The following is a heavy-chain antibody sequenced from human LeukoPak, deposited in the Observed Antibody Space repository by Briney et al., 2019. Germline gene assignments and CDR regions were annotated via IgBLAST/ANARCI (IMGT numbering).Heavy chain of an antibody. V-gene: IGHV3-48*02. CDR3: ARDDYDSSGYYYY. Sequence: GGSLRLSCAASGFTFSSHSMNWVRQAPGKGLEWVSYISSSGSTRYYADSVKGRFTISRDNAKNLLYLQMSSLRDEDTALYYCARDDYDSSGYYYYWGQGTLATVSS. D-gene: IGHD3-22*01. J-gene: IGHJ4*02. CDR2: ISSSGSTR. CDR1: GFTFSSHS.